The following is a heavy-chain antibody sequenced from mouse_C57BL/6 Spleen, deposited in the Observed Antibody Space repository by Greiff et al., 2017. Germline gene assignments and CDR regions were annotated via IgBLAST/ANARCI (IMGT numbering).Heavy chain of an antibody. CDR3: ARWGNYLYAMDY. D-gene: IGHD2-1*01. Sequence: EVQGVESGGGLVKPGGSLKLSCAASGFTFSSYTMSWVRQTPEKRLEWVATISGGGGNTYYPASVKGRFTISRDNAKNHLYLQMSSLRTEDTALYYCARWGNYLYAMDYWGQRTSGTVSS. V-gene: IGHV5-9*03. J-gene: IGHJ4*01. CDR2: ISGGGGNT. CDR1: GFTFSSYT.